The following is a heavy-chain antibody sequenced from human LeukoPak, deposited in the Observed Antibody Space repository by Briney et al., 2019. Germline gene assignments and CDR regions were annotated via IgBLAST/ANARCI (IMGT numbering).Heavy chain of an antibody. J-gene: IGHJ6*03. CDR3: ARGGITIFGVVSYMGV. V-gene: IGHV3-23*01. Sequence: GGSLRLSCAASGFTFSISAMSWVRQAPGKGLEWVSGISDSGGSTFYADSVKGRFTISRDNSKNILYLQMNSLRAEDTALYYCARGGITIFGVVSYMGVWGKGTTVTVSS. CDR1: GFTFSISA. D-gene: IGHD3-3*01. CDR2: ISDSGGST.